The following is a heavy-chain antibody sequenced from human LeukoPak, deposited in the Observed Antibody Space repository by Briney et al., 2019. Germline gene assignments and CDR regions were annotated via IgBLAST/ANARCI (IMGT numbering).Heavy chain of an antibody. Sequence: GGSLRLSCVASGFTFSSYWMHWVRQAPGKGLVWVSRINSDGSSTTYADSVKGLFTISRDNSKNTLYLQMNSLRAEDTAVYYCARKSEVATDYWGQGTLVTVSS. J-gene: IGHJ4*02. CDR3: ARKSEVATDY. CDR2: INSDGSST. CDR1: GFTFSSYW. V-gene: IGHV3-74*01.